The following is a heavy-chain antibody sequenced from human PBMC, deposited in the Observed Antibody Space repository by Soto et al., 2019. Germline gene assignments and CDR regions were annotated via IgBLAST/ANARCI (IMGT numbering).Heavy chain of an antibody. Sequence: SFTVSFTGSCCTITSYVISWVRQAPGQGLEWMGWISAYNGNTNYAQKLQGRVTMTTDTSTSTAYMELRSLRSDDTAVYYCAREVDGIASLRFDYWGQGTLVTVSS. J-gene: IGHJ4*02. CDR2: ISAYNGNT. D-gene: IGHD5-12*01. CDR3: AREVDGIASLRFDY. CDR1: CCTITSYV. V-gene: IGHV1-18*01.